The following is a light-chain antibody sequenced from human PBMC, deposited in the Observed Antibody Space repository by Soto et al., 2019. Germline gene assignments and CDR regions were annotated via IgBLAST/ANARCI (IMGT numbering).Light chain of an antibody. V-gene: IGKV4-1*01. CDR2: WAS. CDR3: QQYYVIPVT. Sequence: DIVMTQSPDSLAVSRGGRATINCKSSQSVLYNSNNKNYLACYRQKQGQLPKLLFYWASARESGVPDRFSGSGSGTDFTLTISSLQAEDVAIYHCQQYYVIPVTFGGGTKVEIK. CDR1: QSVLYNSNNKNY. J-gene: IGKJ4*01.